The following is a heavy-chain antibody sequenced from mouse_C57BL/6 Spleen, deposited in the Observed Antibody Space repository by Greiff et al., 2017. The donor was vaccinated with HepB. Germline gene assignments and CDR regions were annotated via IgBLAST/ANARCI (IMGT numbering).Heavy chain of an antibody. D-gene: IGHD4-1*01. CDR1: GYTFTSYW. CDR3: ARGEVNGTDWFAY. J-gene: IGHJ3*01. V-gene: IGHV1-55*01. CDR2: IYPGSGST. Sequence: QVQLQQPGAELVKPGASVKMSCKASGYTFTSYWITWVKQRPGQGLEWIGDIYPGSGSTNYNEKFKSKATLTVDTSSSTAYMQLSSLTSEDSAVYYGARGEVNGTDWFAYWGQRTLVTVSA.